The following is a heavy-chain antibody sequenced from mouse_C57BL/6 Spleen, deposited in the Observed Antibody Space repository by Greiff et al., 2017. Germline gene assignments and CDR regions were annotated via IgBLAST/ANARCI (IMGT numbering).Heavy chain of an antibody. D-gene: IGHD2-3*01. V-gene: IGHV5-16*01. Sequence: EVKLVESEGGLVQPGSSMKLSCTASGFTFSDYYMAWVRQVPEKGLEWVANINYDGSSTYYLDSLKSRFIISRDNAKNILYLQMSSLKSEDTATYYCAREEDGYAMDYWGQGTSVTVSS. CDR3: AREEDGYAMDY. J-gene: IGHJ4*01. CDR1: GFTFSDYY. CDR2: INYDGSST.